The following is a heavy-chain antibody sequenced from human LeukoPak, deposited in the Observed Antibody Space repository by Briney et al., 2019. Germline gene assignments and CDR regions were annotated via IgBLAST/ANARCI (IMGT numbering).Heavy chain of an antibody. CDR1: GYTFTDYY. CDR3: ATSLRFLEWLFGY. CDR2: VDPEDGET. Sequence: ASVKVSCKVSGYTFTDYYMHWVQQAPGKGLEWMGLVDPEDGETIYAEKFQGRVTITADTSTDTAYMELSSLRSEDTAVYYCATSLRFLEWLFGYWGQGTLVTVSS. D-gene: IGHD3-3*01. J-gene: IGHJ4*02. V-gene: IGHV1-69-2*01.